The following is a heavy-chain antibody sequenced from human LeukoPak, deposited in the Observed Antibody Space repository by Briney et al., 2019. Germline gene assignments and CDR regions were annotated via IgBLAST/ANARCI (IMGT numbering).Heavy chain of an antibody. CDR2: ISAYNGNT. CDR3: ARDRYEWKLAGSGMEV. D-gene: IGHD1-26*01. J-gene: IGHJ6*02. V-gene: IGHV1-18*01. CDR1: GYTFTSYG. Sequence: GASVKVSCKASGYTFTSYGITWVRQAPGQGLEWMGWISAYNGNTNYAQKLQGRVTMTTDTSTNTAYMELRSLRSDDTAVYYCARDRYEWKLAGSGMEVWGQGTTVTASS.